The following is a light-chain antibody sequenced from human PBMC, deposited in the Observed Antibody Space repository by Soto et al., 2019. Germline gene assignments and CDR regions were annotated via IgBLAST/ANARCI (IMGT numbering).Light chain of an antibody. J-gene: IGKJ5*01. Sequence: MVLTPAAGTRSLSEGERAALCYRASQSVSSSYLAWYQQKPGQAPRLLIYGASTRATGIPARFSGSGSGTEFTLTISSLQSEDFAVYYCQQYNNWPITFGQGTRLEIK. CDR3: QQYNNWPIT. CDR2: GAS. CDR1: QSVSSSY. V-gene: IGKV3-15*01.